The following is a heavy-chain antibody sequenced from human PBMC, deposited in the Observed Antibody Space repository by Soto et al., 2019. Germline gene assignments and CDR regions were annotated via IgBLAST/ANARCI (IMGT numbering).Heavy chain of an antibody. D-gene: IGHD4-17*01. V-gene: IGHV3-21*01. J-gene: IGHJ6*02. CDR1: GFTFSSYS. Sequence: GGSLRLSCAASGFTFSSYSMNWVRQAPGKGLEWVSSISSSSSYIYYADSVKGRFTISRDNAKNSLYLQMNSLGAEDTAVYYCARGDDYGDYAAIWGYYGMDVWGQGTTVTVSS. CDR3: ARGDDYGDYAAIWGYYGMDV. CDR2: ISSSSSYI.